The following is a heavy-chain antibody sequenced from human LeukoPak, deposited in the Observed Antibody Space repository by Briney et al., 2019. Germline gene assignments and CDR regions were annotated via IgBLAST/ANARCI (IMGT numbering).Heavy chain of an antibody. CDR3: ASPTRPYYYYMDV. CDR1: GYTFTSYG. J-gene: IGHJ6*03. V-gene: IGHV1-18*01. CDR2: ISAYNGNT. Sequence: ASVKVSCKASGYTFTSYGTSWVRQAPGQGLEWMGWISAYNGNTNYAQKFQGRVTITADESTSTAYMELSSLRSEDTAVYYCASPTRPYYYYMDVWGKGTTVTVSS.